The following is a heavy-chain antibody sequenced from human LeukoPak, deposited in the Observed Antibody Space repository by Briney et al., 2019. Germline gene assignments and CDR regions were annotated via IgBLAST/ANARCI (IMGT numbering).Heavy chain of an antibody. CDR1: GGSISSYY. CDR2: IYYSGST. Sequence: SETLSLTCTVSGGSISSYYWSWIRQPPGKGLEWIGYIYYSGSTNYNPSLKSRVTISVDTSKNQFSLKLSSVTAADTAVYYCARVVPLLVPRWFDPWGQGTLVTVSS. J-gene: IGHJ5*02. V-gene: IGHV4-59*01. D-gene: IGHD6-6*01. CDR3: ARVVPLLVPRWFDP.